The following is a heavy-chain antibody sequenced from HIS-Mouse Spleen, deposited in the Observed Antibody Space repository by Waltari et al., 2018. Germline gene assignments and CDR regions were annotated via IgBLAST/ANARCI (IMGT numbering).Heavy chain of an antibody. V-gene: IGHV4-39*07. CDR3: AREIPYSSSWYDWYFDL. Sequence: QLQLQESGPGLVKPSATLSLTCPVSGGSLSRSRYYWGWIRHPPGKGLEWIGSIYYSGSTYENPSLKSRVTISVDTSKNQFSLKLSSVTAADTAVYYCAREIPYSSSWYDWYFDLWGRGTMVTVSS. D-gene: IGHD6-13*01. J-gene: IGHJ2*01. CDR2: IYYSGST. CDR1: GGSLSRSRYY.